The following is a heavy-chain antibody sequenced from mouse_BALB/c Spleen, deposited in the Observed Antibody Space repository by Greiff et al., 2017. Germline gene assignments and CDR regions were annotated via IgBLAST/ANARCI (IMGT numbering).Heavy chain of an antibody. Sequence: EVQLQQSGGGLVKPGGSLKLSCAASGFTFSSYAMSWVRQTPEKRLEWVATISSGGSYTYYPDSVKGRFTISRDNAKNTLYLQMSSLRSEDTAMYYCARDGITTGAAMDYWGQGTSVTVSS. D-gene: IGHD2-4*01. CDR2: ISSGGSYT. V-gene: IGHV5-9-3*01. CDR3: ARDGITTGAAMDY. CDR1: GFTFSSYA. J-gene: IGHJ4*01.